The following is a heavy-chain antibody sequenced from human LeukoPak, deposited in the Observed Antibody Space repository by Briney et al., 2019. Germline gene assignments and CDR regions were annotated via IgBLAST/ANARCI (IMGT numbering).Heavy chain of an antibody. D-gene: IGHD1-1*01. CDR2: ISSSSSYI. CDR3: ARARTPRDAFDI. V-gene: IGHV3-21*01. CDR1: GFTFSSYS. J-gene: IGHJ3*02. Sequence: PGGSLRLSCAASGFTFSSYSMNWVRQAPGKGLEWVSSISSSSSYIYYADSVKGRFTISRDNAKNSLYLQMNSLRAEDTAVYYCARARTPRDAFDIWGQGTMVTVSS.